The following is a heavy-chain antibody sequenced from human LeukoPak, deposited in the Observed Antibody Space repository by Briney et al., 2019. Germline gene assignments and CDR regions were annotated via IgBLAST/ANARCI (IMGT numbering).Heavy chain of an antibody. Sequence: SETLSLTCTVSGGSISSSSYYWGWIRQPPGKGLDWIGSIYYSGSTYYNPALKGRVTMSLDTSKNQFSLELSSMTAADTAVYYCARLFDWGSDHWYFDLWGRGTLVTVSS. J-gene: IGHJ2*01. D-gene: IGHD3-9*01. V-gene: IGHV4-39*01. CDR1: GGSISSSSYY. CDR3: ARLFDWGSDHWYFDL. CDR2: IYYSGST.